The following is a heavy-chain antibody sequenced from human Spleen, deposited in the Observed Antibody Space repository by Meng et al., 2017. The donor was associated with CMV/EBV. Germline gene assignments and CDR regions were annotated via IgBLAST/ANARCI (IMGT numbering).Heavy chain of an antibody. CDR3: ARDLLCSSTSCYGGNWFDP. CDR1: GGTFSSYA. D-gene: IGHD2-2*01. J-gene: IGHJ5*02. Sequence: ASVKVSCKASGGTFSSYAISWVRQAPGQGLEWMGIINPSGGSTSYAQKFQGRVTMTRDTSTSTVYMELSSLRSEDTAVYYCARDLLCSSTSCYGGNWFDPWGQGTLVTVSS. CDR2: INPSGGST. V-gene: IGHV1-46*01.